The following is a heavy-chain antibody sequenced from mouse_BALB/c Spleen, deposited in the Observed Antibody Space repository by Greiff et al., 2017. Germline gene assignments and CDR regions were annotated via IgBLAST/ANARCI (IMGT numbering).Heavy chain of an antibody. Sequence: DVMLVESGGGLVQPGGSRKLSCAASGFTFSSFGMHWVRQAPEKGLEWVAYISSGSSTIYYADTVKGRFTISRDNPKNTLFLQMTSLRSEDTAMYYCARGDYGSSPWFAYWGQGTLVTVSA. J-gene: IGHJ3*01. V-gene: IGHV5-17*02. D-gene: IGHD1-1*01. CDR2: ISSGSSTI. CDR3: ARGDYGSSPWFAY. CDR1: GFTFSSFG.